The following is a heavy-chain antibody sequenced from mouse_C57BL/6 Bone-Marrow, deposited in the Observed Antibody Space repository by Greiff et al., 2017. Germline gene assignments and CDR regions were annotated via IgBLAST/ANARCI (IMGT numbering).Heavy chain of an antibody. J-gene: IGHJ3*01. CDR1: GYTFTTYP. Sequence: QVQLQQSGAELVKPGASVKMSCKASGYTFTTYPIEWMKQNHGKSLEWIGNFHPYNDDTKYNEKFKGKATLTGEKSSSTVYLELSRLTSDDSAVYYCARRGLRRGAWFAYWGQGTLVTVSA. D-gene: IGHD2-4*01. V-gene: IGHV1-47*01. CDR3: ARRGLRRGAWFAY. CDR2: FHPYNDDT.